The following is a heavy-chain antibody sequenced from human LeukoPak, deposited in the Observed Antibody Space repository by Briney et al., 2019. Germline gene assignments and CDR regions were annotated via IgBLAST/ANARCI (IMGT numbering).Heavy chain of an antibody. D-gene: IGHD3-10*01. CDR1: GGSISSSSYY. J-gene: IGHJ6*03. CDR3: AREGYYYGSGSLMDV. CDR2: IYYSGST. V-gene: IGHV4-39*07. Sequence: SETLSLTCTVSGGSISSSSYYWGWIRQPPGKGLEWIGSIYYSGSTYYNPSLKSRVTMSVDTSKNQFSLKLSSVTAADTAVYYCAREGYYYGSGSLMDVWGKGTTVTASS.